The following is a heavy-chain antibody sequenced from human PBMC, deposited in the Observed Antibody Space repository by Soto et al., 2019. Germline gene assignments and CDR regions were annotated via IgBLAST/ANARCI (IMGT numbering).Heavy chain of an antibody. CDR3: ARVLVGPYDSSGYSLDY. D-gene: IGHD3-22*01. CDR2: IYYSGST. J-gene: IGHJ4*02. Sequence: PSETLSLTCTVSGGSISSYYWSWIRQPPGKGLEWIGYIYYSGSTNYNPSLKSRVTISVDTSKNQFSLKLSSVTAADTAVYYCARVLVGPYDSSGYSLDYWGQGTLVTVSS. CDR1: GGSISSYY. V-gene: IGHV4-59*01.